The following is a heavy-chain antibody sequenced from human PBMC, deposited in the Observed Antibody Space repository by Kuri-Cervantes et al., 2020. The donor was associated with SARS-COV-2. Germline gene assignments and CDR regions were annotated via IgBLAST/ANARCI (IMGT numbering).Heavy chain of an antibody. CDR1: GFTFSSYS. CDR2: ISYDGSNK. CDR3: ARRLGSYYAFDI. J-gene: IGHJ3*02. Sequence: GGSLRLSCAASGFTFSSYSMNWVRQAPGKGLEWVAVISYDGSNKYYADSVKGRFTISRDNSKNMLYLQMNSLRAEDTAVYYCARRLGSYYAFDIWGQGTMVTVSS. D-gene: IGHD1-26*01. V-gene: IGHV3-30*19.